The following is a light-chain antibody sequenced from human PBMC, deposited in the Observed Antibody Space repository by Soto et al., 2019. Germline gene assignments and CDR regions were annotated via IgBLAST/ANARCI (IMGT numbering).Light chain of an antibody. CDR1: QSISSW. Sequence: DNQMTQSPSTLSASVGDRVTITCRASQSISSWLAWYQQKPGKAPKLLIFDAFNLESGVPSRFSGSGSGTEFTLTISSLQPDDFATYYCQQYNTYSRTFGQRTKVDVK. J-gene: IGKJ1*01. CDR2: DAF. CDR3: QQYNTYSRT. V-gene: IGKV1-5*01.